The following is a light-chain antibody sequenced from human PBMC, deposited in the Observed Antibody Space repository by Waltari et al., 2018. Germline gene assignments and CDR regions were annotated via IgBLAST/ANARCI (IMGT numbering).Light chain of an antibody. J-gene: IGLJ2*01. CDR2: DVS. V-gene: IGLV2-11*01. CDR3: CSYAGSYAEV. Sequence: QPALTQPRPVSGSPGPSVTISCTGTSSNVGGYNYVTWYHQHPGKAPKLRIYDVSKRPSGVPDRFSGSKSGNTASLTISGLQAEDEADYYCCSYAGSYAEVFGGGTKLTVL. CDR1: SSNVGGYNY.